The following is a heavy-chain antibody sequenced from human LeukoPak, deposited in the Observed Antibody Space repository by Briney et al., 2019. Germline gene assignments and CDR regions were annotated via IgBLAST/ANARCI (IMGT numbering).Heavy chain of an antibody. D-gene: IGHD6-19*01. CDR1: GFTFSSSW. CDR3: ARDRGWYHADS. V-gene: IGHV3-7*01. Sequence: GGSLRLSCAASGFTFSSSWMGWARQAPGKGLEWVANIKEDGSWKHYAVSVQGRFTISRDNARNSLYLQMNSLRAEDTAVYYCARDRGWYHADSWGQGTLVTVSS. J-gene: IGHJ4*02. CDR2: IKEDGSWK.